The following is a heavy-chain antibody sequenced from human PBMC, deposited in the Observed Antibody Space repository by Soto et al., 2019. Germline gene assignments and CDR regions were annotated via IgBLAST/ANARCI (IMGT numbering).Heavy chain of an antibody. J-gene: IGHJ6*02. CDR3: ARSTAMNYYCYGMDV. CDR1: GFTLSSYW. Sequence: VQLVESGGGLVQPGGSLRLSCAASGFTLSSYWIHWVRQAPGKGLVWVALISFDGSSKYFADSVKGRFTISRDNSKNTLYLQVNGLISEDTAVYYCARSTAMNYYCYGMDVWGQGTTVTVSS. CDR2: ISFDGSSK. V-gene: IGHV3-30-3*01. D-gene: IGHD2-21*02.